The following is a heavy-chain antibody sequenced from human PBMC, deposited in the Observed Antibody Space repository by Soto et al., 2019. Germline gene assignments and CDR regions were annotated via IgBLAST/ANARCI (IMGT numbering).Heavy chain of an antibody. Sequence: ASVKVSCKASGYTFTSYGISWVRQAPGQGLEWMGWISTYNGKTNYAQKIQGRVTMTTDTSTSTAYMELRSLRSDDTAVYYCAREDYNNYFGDYYGMDVWGQGTTVTVSS. CDR3: AREDYNNYFGDYYGMDV. D-gene: IGHD4-4*01. CDR2: ISTYNGKT. CDR1: GYTFTSYG. V-gene: IGHV1-18*01. J-gene: IGHJ6*02.